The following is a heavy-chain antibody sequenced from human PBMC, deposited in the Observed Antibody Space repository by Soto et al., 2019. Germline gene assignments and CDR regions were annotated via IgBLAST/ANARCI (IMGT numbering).Heavy chain of an antibody. CDR1: GGTFSSYA. CDR2: IIPIFGTA. J-gene: IGHJ5*02. CDR3: ARAHKRYCSSTSCYPYNWFDP. Sequence: SVKVSCKASGGTFSSYAISWVRQAPGQGLEWMGGIIPIFGTANYAQKFQGRVTITADESTSTAYMELSSLRSEDTAVYYCARAHKRYCSSTSCYPYNWFDPWGQGILVTVSS. V-gene: IGHV1-69*13. D-gene: IGHD2-2*01.